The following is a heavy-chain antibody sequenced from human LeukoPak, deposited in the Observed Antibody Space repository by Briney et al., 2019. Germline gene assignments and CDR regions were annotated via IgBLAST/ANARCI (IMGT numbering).Heavy chain of an antibody. Sequence: GGSLRLSCAASGFTFSDYYMTWIRQAPGKGLEWVSYISNSGSTIYYADSVKGRFTISRDNGKNSLYLQMDSLRAEDTAVYYCAREHTSGTYYIDYWGQGTLVTVSS. J-gene: IGHJ4*02. CDR3: AREHTSGTYYIDY. CDR2: ISNSGSTI. V-gene: IGHV3-11*01. D-gene: IGHD1-26*01. CDR1: GFTFSDYY.